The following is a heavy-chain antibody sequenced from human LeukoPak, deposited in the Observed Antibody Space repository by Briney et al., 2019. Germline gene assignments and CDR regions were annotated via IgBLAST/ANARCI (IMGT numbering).Heavy chain of an antibody. CDR2: INAGNGNT. J-gene: IGHJ4*02. V-gene: IGHV1-3*01. CDR1: GYTFTIYA. CDR3: ARDGGDGYNYYFDY. Sequence: ASVTVSCTASGYTFTIYAMHWVRQAPGQRLEWMGWINAGNGNTKYSQKFQGRVTITRDTSASTAYMELSSLRSEDTAVYYCARDGGDGYNYYFDYWGQGTLVTVSS. D-gene: IGHD5-24*01.